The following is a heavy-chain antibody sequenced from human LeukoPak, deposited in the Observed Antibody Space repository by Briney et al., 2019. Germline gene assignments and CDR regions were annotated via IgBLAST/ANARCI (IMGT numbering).Heavy chain of an antibody. Sequence: PGGSLRLSCAASGFTFSSYSMNWVRQAPGKGLEWVSHISSSSSYIYYADSVEGRFIISRDNAKNSLSLQMNSLRAEDTAVYYCPRDGIAAAGPLPFDSWGQENLVTVSS. V-gene: IGHV3-21*01. J-gene: IGHJ4*02. CDR1: GFTFSSYS. CDR3: PRDGIAAAGPLPFDS. CDR2: ISSSSSYI. D-gene: IGHD6-13*01.